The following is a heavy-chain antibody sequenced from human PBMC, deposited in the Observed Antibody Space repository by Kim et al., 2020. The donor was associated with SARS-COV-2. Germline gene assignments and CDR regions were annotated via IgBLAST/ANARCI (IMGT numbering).Heavy chain of an antibody. Sequence: GGSLRLSCAASGFTFSSYAMSWVRQAPGKGLEWVSAISGSGGSTYYADSVKGRFTISRDNSKNTLYLQMNSLRAEDTAVYYCAKSPHVLRYFDWLTAFDIWGQGTMVTVSS. J-gene: IGHJ3*02. CDR1: GFTFSSYA. CDR2: ISGSGGST. CDR3: AKSPHVLRYFDWLTAFDI. V-gene: IGHV3-23*01. D-gene: IGHD3-9*01.